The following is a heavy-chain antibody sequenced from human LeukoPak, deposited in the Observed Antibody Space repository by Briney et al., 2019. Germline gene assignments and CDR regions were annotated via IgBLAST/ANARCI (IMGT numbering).Heavy chain of an antibody. V-gene: IGHV5-51*01. CDR3: ARRDSSGYYNDY. CDR2: IYPGDSDT. D-gene: IGHD3-22*01. Sequence: GESLKISCNVSGYSFTIYWIAWVRQMPGKGLEWRGIIYPGDSDTKYSPSFQGQVTISADKSISIACLLWSSLKASDTAMYYCARRDSSGYYNDYWGQGTLVTVSS. CDR1: GYSFTIYW. J-gene: IGHJ4*02.